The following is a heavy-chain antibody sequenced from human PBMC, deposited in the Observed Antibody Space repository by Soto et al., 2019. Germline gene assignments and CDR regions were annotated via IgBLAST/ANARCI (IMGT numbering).Heavy chain of an antibody. CDR3: ARGSRYCSGGSCYFLPGIDY. CDR2: IIPIFGTA. V-gene: IGHV1-69*12. J-gene: IGHJ4*02. CDR1: GGTFSSYA. Sequence: QVQLVQSGAEVKKPGSSVKVSCNASGGTFSSYAISWVRQAPGQGLEWMGGIIPIFGTANYAQKFQGRVTITADESTSTAYVELSSLRSEDTGVYYCARGSRYCSGGSCYFLPGIDYWGQGTLVTVSS. D-gene: IGHD2-15*01.